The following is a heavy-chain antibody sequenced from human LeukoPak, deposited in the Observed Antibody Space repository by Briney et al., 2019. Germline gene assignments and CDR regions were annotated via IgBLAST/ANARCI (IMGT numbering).Heavy chain of an antibody. Sequence: GASVKVSCKASGYTFTNYGISWVRQAPGQGLEWMGWISAYNGNTNCAQKLHGRVTMTTDTSTSTAYMELRSLRSDDTAVYYCARDRMVRGVPQHYYYGMDVWGQGTTVTVSS. V-gene: IGHV1-18*01. CDR1: GYTFTNYG. D-gene: IGHD3-10*01. CDR3: ARDRMVRGVPQHYYYGMDV. J-gene: IGHJ6*02. CDR2: ISAYNGNT.